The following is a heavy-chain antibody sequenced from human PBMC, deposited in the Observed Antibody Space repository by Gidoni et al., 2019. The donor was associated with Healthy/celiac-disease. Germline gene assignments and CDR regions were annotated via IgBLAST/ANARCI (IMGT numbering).Heavy chain of an antibody. CDR3: AKDGAIRFLEWLFTLFDY. Sequence: EVQLLESGGGLVQPGGSLRLSCAASGFTFSSYAMSWVRQAPGKGLEWVSAISGSGGSTYYADSVKGRFTISRDNSKNTLYLQMNSLRAEDTAVYYCAKDGAIRFLEWLFTLFDYWGQGTLVTVSS. V-gene: IGHV3-23*01. J-gene: IGHJ4*02. D-gene: IGHD3-3*01. CDR1: GFTFSSYA. CDR2: ISGSGGST.